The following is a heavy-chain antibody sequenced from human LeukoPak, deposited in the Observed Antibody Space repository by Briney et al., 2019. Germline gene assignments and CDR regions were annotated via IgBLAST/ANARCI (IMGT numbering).Heavy chain of an antibody. CDR2: IYYSGST. D-gene: IGHD3-10*01. CDR3: ARGYPLWFGELPYYFDY. J-gene: IGHJ4*02. CDR1: GGSISTNNW. Sequence: SETLSLTCAVSGGSISTNNWWHWVRQHPGKGLEWIGYIYYSGSTYYNPSLKSRVTISVDTSKNQFSLKLSSVTAADTAVYYCARGYPLWFGELPYYFDYWGQGTLVTVSS. V-gene: IGHV4-31*11.